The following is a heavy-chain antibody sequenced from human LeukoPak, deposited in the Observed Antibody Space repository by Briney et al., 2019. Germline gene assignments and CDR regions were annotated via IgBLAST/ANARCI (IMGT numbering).Heavy chain of an antibody. CDR2: INAGNGNT. CDR1: GYTFTSYA. D-gene: IGHD3-10*01. Sequence: ASVKVSCKASGYTFTSYAMHWVRQAPGQRLEWMGWINAGNGNTKYSQEFQGRVTITADKSTSTAYMELSSLRSEDTAVYYCASVQERFGELLHFDYWGQGTLVTVSS. V-gene: IGHV1-3*03. J-gene: IGHJ4*02. CDR3: ASVQERFGELLHFDY.